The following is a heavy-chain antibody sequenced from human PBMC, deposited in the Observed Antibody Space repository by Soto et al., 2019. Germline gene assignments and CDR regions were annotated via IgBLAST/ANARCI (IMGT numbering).Heavy chain of an antibody. CDR1: GYSFSGYY. CDR3: ARYGPLLEWYCYGMDV. J-gene: IGHJ6*02. Sequence: QVQLVQSGAEMKKPGASVKVSCKASGYSFSGYYIHWVRQAPGQGLEWMGWINPNSGETDYAQKFLGRVTMTSDTSISTAFMALSSLRSDDTAVYYCARYGPLLEWYCYGMDVWGQGTTVTVSS. CDR2: INPNSGET. D-gene: IGHD3-3*01. V-gene: IGHV1-2*02.